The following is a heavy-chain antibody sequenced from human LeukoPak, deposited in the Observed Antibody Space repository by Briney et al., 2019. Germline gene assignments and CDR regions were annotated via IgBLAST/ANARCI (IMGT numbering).Heavy chain of an antibody. CDR1: GGSISSYY. J-gene: IGHJ4*02. CDR2: IYYSGST. V-gene: IGHV4-59*01. D-gene: IGHD4-23*01. CDR3: ARADYGGKIDY. Sequence: SETLSLTCTVSGGSISSYYWSWIRQPPGKGLEWIGYIYYSGSTNYNPSLKSRVTISVDTSKDQFSLKLSSVTAADTAVYYCARADYGGKIDYWGQGTLVTVSS.